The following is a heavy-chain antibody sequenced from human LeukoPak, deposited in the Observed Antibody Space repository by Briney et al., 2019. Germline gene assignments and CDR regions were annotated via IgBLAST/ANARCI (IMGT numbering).Heavy chain of an antibody. Sequence: PSETLSLTCAVYGGSFSGYYWSWIRQPPGKGLEWIGEINHSGSTNYNPSLKSRVTISVDTSKNQFSLKLSSVTAADTAVYYCAGGGLVTAILDYWAREPWSPSPQ. D-gene: IGHD2-21*02. CDR1: GGSFSGYY. CDR3: AGGGLVTAILDY. CDR2: INHSGST. V-gene: IGHV4-34*01. J-gene: IGHJ4*02.